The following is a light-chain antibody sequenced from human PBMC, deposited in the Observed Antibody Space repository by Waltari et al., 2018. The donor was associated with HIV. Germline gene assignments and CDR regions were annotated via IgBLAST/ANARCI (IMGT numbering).Light chain of an antibody. CDR2: LNN. CDR1: NSNIGAGFD. V-gene: IGLV1-40*01. Sequence: QSVLTQPPSVSGAPGQWVSIPCTGNNSNIGAGFDLHWYQQLPGRAPKLLIYLNNNRPSGVPARFSGSKSGTSASLAITGLQTEDEADYYCQSYDGSLLEVFGTGTKVSVL. CDR3: QSYDGSLLEV. J-gene: IGLJ1*01.